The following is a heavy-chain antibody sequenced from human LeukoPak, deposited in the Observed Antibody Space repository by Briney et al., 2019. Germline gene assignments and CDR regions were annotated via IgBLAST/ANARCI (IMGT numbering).Heavy chain of an antibody. CDR2: ISGSGGST. V-gene: IGHV3-23*01. D-gene: IGHD6-6*01. CDR3: AKDSRGTYSSSSFDY. Sequence: GGSLRLSCAASGFTFSSYAMSWVRQAPGKGLEWVSAISGSGGSTYYADSVKGRFTISRDNSKNTLYLQMNSLRAEDTAVYYCAKDSRGTYSSSSFDYWGQGTLVTVSS. J-gene: IGHJ4*02. CDR1: GFTFSSYA.